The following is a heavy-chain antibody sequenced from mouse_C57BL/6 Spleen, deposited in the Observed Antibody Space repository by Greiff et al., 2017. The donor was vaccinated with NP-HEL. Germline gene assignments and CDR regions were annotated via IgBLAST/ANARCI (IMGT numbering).Heavy chain of an antibody. V-gene: IGHV1-81*01. Sequence: QVQLQQSGAELARPGASVKLSCKASGYTFTSYGISWVKQRTGQGLEWIGEIYPRSGNTYYNEKFKGKATLTADKSSSTAYMELRSLTSEDSAVYFCARGGVGRGYFDVWGTGTTVTVSS. D-gene: IGHD4-1*01. CDR1: GYTFTSYG. CDR2: IYPRSGNT. J-gene: IGHJ1*03. CDR3: ARGGVGRGYFDV.